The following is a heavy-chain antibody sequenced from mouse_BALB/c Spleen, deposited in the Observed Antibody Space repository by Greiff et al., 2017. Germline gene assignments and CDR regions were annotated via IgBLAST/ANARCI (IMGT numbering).Heavy chain of an antibody. D-gene: IGHD1-1*01. V-gene: IGHV1-80*01. Sequence: VQVVESGAELVRPGSSVKISCKASGYAFRSYWLNWVKQRPGQGLEWIGQIYPGDGDTNYNGKFKGKATLTADKSSSTAYMQLSSLTSEDSAVYFCARGITTVGFAYWGQGTLVTVSA. J-gene: IGHJ3*01. CDR2: IYPGDGDT. CDR1: GYAFRSYW. CDR3: ARGITTVGFAY.